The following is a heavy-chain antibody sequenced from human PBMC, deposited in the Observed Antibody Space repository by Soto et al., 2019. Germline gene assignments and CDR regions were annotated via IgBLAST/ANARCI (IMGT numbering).Heavy chain of an antibody. J-gene: IGHJ3*02. D-gene: IGHD2-2*01. CDR2: FDPEDGET. CDR3: ATMSVVVPANAHAFDI. Sequence: ASVKVSCKVSGYTLTELSMHWVRQAPGKGLEWMGGFDPEDGETIYAQNFQGRVTMTEDTSTDTAYMELSSLRSEDTAVYYCATMSVVVPANAHAFDIWGQGTMVTVSS. V-gene: IGHV1-24*01. CDR1: GYTLTELS.